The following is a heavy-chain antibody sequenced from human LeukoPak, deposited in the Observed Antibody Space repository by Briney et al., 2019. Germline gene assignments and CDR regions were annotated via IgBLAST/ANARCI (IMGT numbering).Heavy chain of an antibody. V-gene: IGHV3-21*01. CDR2: ISSSSGYI. CDR1: EFTFSSYS. CDR3: ARDRQGIAAAGSDY. Sequence: PGGSLRLSCAASEFTFSSYSMNWVRQAPGKGLEWVSSISSSSGYIYYADSVKGRFTTSRDNAKNSLYLQMNSLRAEDTAVYYCARDRQGIAAAGSDYWGQGTLVTVSS. D-gene: IGHD6-13*01. J-gene: IGHJ4*02.